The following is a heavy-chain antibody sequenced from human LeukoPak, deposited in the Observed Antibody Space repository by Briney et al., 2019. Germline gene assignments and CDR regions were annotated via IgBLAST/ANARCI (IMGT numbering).Heavy chain of an antibody. CDR1: GGSFSGYY. V-gene: IGHV4-34*01. J-gene: IGHJ1*01. Sequence: SETLSLTCAVYGGSFSGYYWSWIRQPPGKGLEWIGEINHSGSTNYNPSLKSRVTISVDTSKNQFSLKLSSVTAADTAVYYCASSGAAGPRTRIEYFQHWGQGTLVTVSS. D-gene: IGHD6-13*01. CDR3: ASSGAAGPRTRIEYFQH. CDR2: INHSGST.